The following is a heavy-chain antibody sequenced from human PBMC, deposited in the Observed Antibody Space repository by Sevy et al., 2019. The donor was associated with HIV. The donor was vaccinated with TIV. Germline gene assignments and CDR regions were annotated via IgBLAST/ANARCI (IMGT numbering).Heavy chain of an antibody. Sequence: GGSLRLSCAASGFAFSDYYMNWIRQAPGKGLEWVSCISGLTNYINYGDSVKGRFTISRDNAKNSGYLQMNSLRAEDTAVYYCARRSSGWDYFDYWGQGTPVTVSS. CDR1: GFAFSDYY. J-gene: IGHJ4*02. CDR3: ARRSSGWDYFDY. V-gene: IGHV3-11*06. D-gene: IGHD6-19*01. CDR2: ISGLTNYI.